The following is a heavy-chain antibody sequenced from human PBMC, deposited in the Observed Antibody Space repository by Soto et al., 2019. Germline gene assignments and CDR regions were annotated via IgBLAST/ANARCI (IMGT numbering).Heavy chain of an antibody. J-gene: IGHJ5*02. CDR2: IYYSGST. CDR3: VITLASYCGFSGYYHVGDNRLGP. V-gene: IGHV4-59*01. CDR1: GGSISSYY. Sequence: PSETLSLTCTVSGGSISSYYWSWIRQPPGKGLEWIGYIYYSGSTNYNPSLKSRVTISVDTSKNQFSLKLSSVTAADPAVYYCVITLASYCGFSGYYHVGDNRLGPWGKGSLVAVS. D-gene: IGHD3-22*01.